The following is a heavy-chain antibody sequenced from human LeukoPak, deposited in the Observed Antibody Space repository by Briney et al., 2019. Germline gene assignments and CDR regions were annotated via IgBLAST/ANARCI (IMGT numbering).Heavy chain of an antibody. CDR3: ARDPTDYGDYLPQYFQH. J-gene: IGHJ1*01. CDR1: GFTFSAFS. CDR2: ISSDSSTI. D-gene: IGHD4-17*01. V-gene: IGHV3-48*04. Sequence: GGSLRLSCAASGFTFSAFSMNWGRQAPGKGLEWISYISSDSSTIYYADSVKGRFTISRDNAKNSLYLQMNSLRAEDTAVYYCARDPTDYGDYLPQYFQHWGQGTLVTVSS.